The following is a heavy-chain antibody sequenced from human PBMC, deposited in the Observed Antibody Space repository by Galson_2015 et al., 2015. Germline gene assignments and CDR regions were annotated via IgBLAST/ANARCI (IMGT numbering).Heavy chain of an antibody. V-gene: IGHV3-43*01. D-gene: IGHD6-13*01. CDR3: AKEEASSWYGEGYFDY. Sequence: SLRLSCAASGFTFDDYTMHWVRQAPGKGLEWVSLISWDGGSTYYADSVKGRFTISRDNSKNSLYLQMNSLRTEDTALYYCAKEEASSWYGEGYFDYWGQGTLVTVSS. CDR1: GFTFDDYT. J-gene: IGHJ4*02. CDR2: ISWDGGST.